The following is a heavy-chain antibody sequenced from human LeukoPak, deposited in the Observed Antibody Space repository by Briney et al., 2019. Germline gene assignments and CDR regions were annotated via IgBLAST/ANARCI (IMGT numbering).Heavy chain of an antibody. Sequence: PGGSLRLSCAASGFTFSSYAMSWVRQAPGKGLEWVSAISGSGGSTYYADSVEGRFTISRDNSKNTLYLQMNSLRAEDTAVYYCAKAAHIVVVTADFDYWGQGTLVTVSS. CDR2: ISGSGGST. J-gene: IGHJ4*02. CDR1: GFTFSSYA. CDR3: AKAAHIVVVTADFDY. V-gene: IGHV3-23*01. D-gene: IGHD2-21*02.